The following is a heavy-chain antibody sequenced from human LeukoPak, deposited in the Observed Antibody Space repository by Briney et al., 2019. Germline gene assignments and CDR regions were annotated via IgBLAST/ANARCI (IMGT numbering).Heavy chain of an antibody. J-gene: IGHJ4*02. Sequence: GGSLRLSCAASGFSFSTYGMHWVRQAPGKGLEWVAVISYDGSNKYYADSVKGRFTISRDNSKNTLYLQMNSLRAEDTAVYYCARPLYYYDSSGQTSNDYWGQGTLVTVSS. V-gene: IGHV3-30*03. CDR2: ISYDGSNK. D-gene: IGHD3-22*01. CDR3: ARPLYYYDSSGQTSNDY. CDR1: GFSFSTYG.